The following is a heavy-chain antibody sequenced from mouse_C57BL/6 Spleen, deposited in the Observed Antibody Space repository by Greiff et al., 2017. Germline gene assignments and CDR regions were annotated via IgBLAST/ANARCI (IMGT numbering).Heavy chain of an antibody. CDR3: ARRDYGSSFDY. CDR2: IHPNSGST. CDR1: GYTFTSYW. V-gene: IGHV1-64*01. D-gene: IGHD1-1*01. J-gene: IGHJ2*01. Sequence: QVQLQQPGAELVKPGASVKLSCKASGYTFTSYWMHWVKQRPGQGLEWIGMIHPNSGSTNYNEKFKSKATLTVDKSSSTAYMQLSSLTSEDSAVXYCARRDYGSSFDYWGQGTTLTVSS.